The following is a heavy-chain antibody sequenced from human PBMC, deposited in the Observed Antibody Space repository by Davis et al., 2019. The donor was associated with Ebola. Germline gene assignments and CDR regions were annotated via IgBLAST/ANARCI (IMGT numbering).Heavy chain of an antibody. CDR1: GGSISSSSYY. J-gene: IGHJ4*02. V-gene: IGHV4-39*07. CDR3: ARDYYDSSGYLWYFES. D-gene: IGHD3-22*01. CDR2: IYYSGST. Sequence: SETLSLTCTVSGGSISSSSYYWGWIRQPPGKGLEWIGSIYYSGSTYYNPSLKSRVTISVDKSKNQFSLKLSSVTAADTTVYYCARDYYDSSGYLWYFESWGQGTLVTVSS.